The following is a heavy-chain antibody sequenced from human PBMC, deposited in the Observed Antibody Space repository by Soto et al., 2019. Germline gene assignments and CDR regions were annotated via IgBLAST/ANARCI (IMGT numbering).Heavy chain of an antibody. CDR1: GFTFSSYS. V-gene: IGHV3-21*01. Sequence: EVQLVESGGGLVKPGGSLRLSCAASGFTFSSYSMNWVRQAPGKGLEWVSSISSSSSYIYYADSVKGRVTISRDNAKNSLYLQMNSLRAEDTAVYYCARVGDYVWGSYRYTAGDYWGQGTLVTVSS. J-gene: IGHJ4*02. D-gene: IGHD3-16*02. CDR2: ISSSSSYI. CDR3: ARVGDYVWGSYRYTAGDY.